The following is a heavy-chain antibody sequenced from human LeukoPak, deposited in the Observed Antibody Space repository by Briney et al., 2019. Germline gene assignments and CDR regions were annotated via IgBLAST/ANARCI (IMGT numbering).Heavy chain of an antibody. CDR2: IYYSGST. CDR3: ARHGARDYEILTGYNYANCFDP. D-gene: IGHD3-9*01. J-gene: IGHJ5*02. Sequence: AETLSLTCTVSGGSISSYYWSWLRQPPGKGLEWIGYIYYSGSTNYNPSLKSRVTISVDTSKIQFSLKLSSVTAADTNVYYCARHGARDYEILTGYNYANCFDPWGQGTLVTVSS. CDR1: GGSISSYY. V-gene: IGHV4-59*08.